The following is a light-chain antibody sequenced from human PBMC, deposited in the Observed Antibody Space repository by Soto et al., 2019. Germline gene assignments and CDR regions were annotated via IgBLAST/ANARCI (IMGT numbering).Light chain of an antibody. V-gene: IGLV1-40*01. CDR3: QSYDSSLSGYV. CDR1: SSNLGAGFD. CDR2: NT. Sequence: QSVLTQPPSVSGASGQRVTISCTGTSSNLGAGFDVHWYQQLPGTAPKLLIYNTNRPSGVADRFSGSKSGTPASLAITGLQGEDEAEYYCQSYDSSLSGYVFGTGTKVT. J-gene: IGLJ1*01.